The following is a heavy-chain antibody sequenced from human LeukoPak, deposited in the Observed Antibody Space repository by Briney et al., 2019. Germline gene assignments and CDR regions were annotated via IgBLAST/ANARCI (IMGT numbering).Heavy chain of an antibody. Sequence: GGSLRLSCAASGFTFSSYGMHWVRQAPGKGLEWAAVISYDGSNKYYADSVKGRFTISRDNSKNTLYLQMNSLRAEDTAVYYCAKEKSYDSSGYYPHYWGQGTLVTVSS. V-gene: IGHV3-30*18. CDR2: ISYDGSNK. CDR3: AKEKSYDSSGYYPHY. J-gene: IGHJ4*02. D-gene: IGHD3-22*01. CDR1: GFTFSSYG.